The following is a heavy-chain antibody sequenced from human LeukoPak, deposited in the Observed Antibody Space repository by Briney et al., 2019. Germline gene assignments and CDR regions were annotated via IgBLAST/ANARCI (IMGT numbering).Heavy chain of an antibody. J-gene: IGHJ3*02. V-gene: IGHV4-39*01. Sequence: PSETLSLTCTVSGGSISSSSYYWGWIRQPPGKGLEWIGSMYYSGSTYYNPSLKSRVTISVGTSKNQFSLELTSVTAADTAVYYCARHSGSYLKSALHIWGQGTMVTVSS. CDR3: ARHSGSYLKSALHI. D-gene: IGHD1-26*01. CDR2: MYYSGST. CDR1: GGSISSSSYY.